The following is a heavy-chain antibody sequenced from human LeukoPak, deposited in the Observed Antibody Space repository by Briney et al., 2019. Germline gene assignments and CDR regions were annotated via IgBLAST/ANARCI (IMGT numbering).Heavy chain of an antibody. CDR2: IYHSGST. D-gene: IGHD6-19*01. J-gene: IGHJ4*02. CDR1: GGSISSSNW. Sequence: PSETLSLTCAVSGGSISSSNWWSWVRQPPGKGLEWIGEIYHSGSTNYNPSLKSRVTISVDTSKNQFSLKLSSVTAADTAVYYCARWFSQRSSCGGWYSPNYFDSWGQGTLVTVSS. CDR3: ARWFSQRSSCGGWYSPNYFDS. V-gene: IGHV4-4*02.